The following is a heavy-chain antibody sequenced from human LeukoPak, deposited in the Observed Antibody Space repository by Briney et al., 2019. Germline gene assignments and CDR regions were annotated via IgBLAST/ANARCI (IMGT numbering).Heavy chain of an antibody. CDR2: INHYGNT. CDR3: ARRLLGYCSGGSCYSGYFQH. D-gene: IGHD2-15*01. Sequence: SETLSLTCHVYNGSFSGYYWSWIRQPPGKGLEWIGEINHYGNTNYNSSLKSRITISIDTSKNQFSLKLSSVTAADTAVYYCARRLLGYCSGGSCYSGYFQHWGQGTLVTVSS. J-gene: IGHJ1*01. V-gene: IGHV4-34*01. CDR1: NGSFSGYY.